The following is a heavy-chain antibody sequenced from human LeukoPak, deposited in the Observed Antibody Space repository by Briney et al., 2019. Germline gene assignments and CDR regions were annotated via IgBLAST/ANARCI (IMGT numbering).Heavy chain of an antibody. D-gene: IGHD5-18*01. V-gene: IGHV1-2*02. CDR2: INPSNGGT. CDR3: ATDHTDMYTGFDY. Sequence: ASVKVSSKASGYTFTGYYMHWVRQAPGQGLEWMGKINPSNGGTNYAQKFQGRVTMTRDTSISTAYMELNSLRSDDTAVYYCATDHTDMYTGFDYWGQGTLVTVSS. CDR1: GYTFTGYY. J-gene: IGHJ4*02.